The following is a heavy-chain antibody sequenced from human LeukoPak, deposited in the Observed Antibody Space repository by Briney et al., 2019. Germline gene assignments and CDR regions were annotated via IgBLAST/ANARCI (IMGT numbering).Heavy chain of an antibody. CDR2: IYTSGST. D-gene: IGHD4-17*01. CDR1: GGSISSYY. J-gene: IGHJ4*02. CDR3: ARARVTTVTTGSPFDY. V-gene: IGHV4-4*07. Sequence: PSETLSLTCTVSGGSISSYYWSWIRQPAGKGLEWIGRIYTSGSTNYNPSLKSRVTMSVDTSKNQFSLKLSSVTAADTAVYYCARARVTTVTTGSPFDYWGQGTLVTVSS.